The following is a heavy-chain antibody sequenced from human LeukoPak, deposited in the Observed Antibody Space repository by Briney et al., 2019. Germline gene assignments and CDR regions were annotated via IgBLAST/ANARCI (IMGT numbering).Heavy chain of an antibody. CDR2: ISYSGST. CDR3: ARAYSVSYWFDP. CDR1: GGSISNYY. D-gene: IGHD5/OR15-5a*01. Sequence: SETLSLTCTVSGGSISNYYWSWIRQPPGKGLEWIGYISYSGSTNYNPSLRSRVTISVDTSKNQFSLKLSSVTAADTAVYYCARAYSVSYWFDPWGQGTLVTVSS. J-gene: IGHJ5*02. V-gene: IGHV4-59*01.